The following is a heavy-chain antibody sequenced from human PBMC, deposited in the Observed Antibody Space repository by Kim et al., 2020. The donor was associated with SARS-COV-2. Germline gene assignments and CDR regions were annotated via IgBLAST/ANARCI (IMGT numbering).Heavy chain of an antibody. V-gene: IGHV5-51*01. CDR2: IYPGDSDT. Sequence: GESLKISCKGSGYSFTSYWIGWVRQMPGKGLEWMGIIYPGDSDTRYSPSFQVQVTISADKSISTAYLQWSSLKASDTAMYYCAKTGIAVAGYYYYGMDVWGQGTTVTVSS. D-gene: IGHD6-19*01. CDR1: GYSFTSYW. J-gene: IGHJ6*02. CDR3: AKTGIAVAGYYYYGMDV.